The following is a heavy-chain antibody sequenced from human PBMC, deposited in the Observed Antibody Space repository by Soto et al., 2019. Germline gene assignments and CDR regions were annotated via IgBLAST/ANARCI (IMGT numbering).Heavy chain of an antibody. CDR1: SGPSTSHN. J-gene: IGHJ6*02. D-gene: IGHD1-1*01. CDR2: VYYTGDT. V-gene: IGHV4-59*08. CDR3: VRQGTGNLHGPVDV. Sequence: QVQLQQSGPGLVKPSETLSLTCTVSSGPSTSHNWGWIRQPPGRGLEWIGYVYYTGDTSYNPSLKSRVTVSADTSPTDTSLTLSSVTAADTAVYYCVRQGTGNLHGPVDVWGQGTTVSVSS.